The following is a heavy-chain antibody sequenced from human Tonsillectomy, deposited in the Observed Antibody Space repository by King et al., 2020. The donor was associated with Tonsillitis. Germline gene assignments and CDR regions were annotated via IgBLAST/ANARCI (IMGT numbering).Heavy chain of an antibody. V-gene: IGHV4-39*02. Sequence: QLQESGPGLVKPSETLSLTCTVSGGPISSSSYYWGWIRHPPGKGLEWIGSIYYRGSTYYNPSLKSRVTISVDTSKNQFSLKLSSVTAADTAVYYCAREYSYGYTWYFDYWGQGTLVTVSS. CDR1: GGPISSSSYY. D-gene: IGHD5-18*01. CDR3: AREYSYGYTWYFDY. CDR2: IYYRGST. J-gene: IGHJ4*02.